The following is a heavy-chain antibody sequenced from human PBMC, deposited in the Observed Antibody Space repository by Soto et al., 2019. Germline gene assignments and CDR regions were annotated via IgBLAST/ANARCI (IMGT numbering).Heavy chain of an antibody. CDR3: AKVAQGDSLITHYGGDV. CDR1: GFAFSSYG. D-gene: IGHD2-21*02. J-gene: IGHJ6*02. Sequence: GGSLRLSCAASGFAFSSYGMFWVRQAPGKGLEWVALISYDGSNKYYADSVKGRFTVSRDNSKNTLYLQMNSLRAEDTAVYYCAKVAQGDSLITHYGGDVWSQGTTVTV. CDR2: ISYDGSNK. V-gene: IGHV3-30*18.